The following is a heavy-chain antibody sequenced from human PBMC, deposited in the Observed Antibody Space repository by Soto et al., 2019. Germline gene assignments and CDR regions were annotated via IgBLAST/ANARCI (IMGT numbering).Heavy chain of an antibody. CDR3: AKVDAYSYRTDH. J-gene: IGHJ4*02. CDR1: GFTFSNSA. Sequence: EVHLLEPGGGLVQPGGSLRPSSAASGFTFSNSAITWVRQALGKGPEWVSSIGRTNNTHYADSVKGRFAIARDNSQNTLYLQMNSLTAEDTAVYFWAKVDAYSYRTDHWGQGTLVTVSS. V-gene: IGHV3-23*01. CDR2: IGRTNNT. D-gene: IGHD3-16*02.